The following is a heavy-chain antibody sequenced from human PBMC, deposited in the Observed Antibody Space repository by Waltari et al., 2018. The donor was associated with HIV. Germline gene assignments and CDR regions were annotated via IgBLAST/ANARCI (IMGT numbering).Heavy chain of an antibody. J-gene: IGHJ6*02. CDR2: INPCGSI. CDR3: ARGSWGSGMDV. CDR1: GGSFNGYY. Sequence: QVRLQQWGAGLLKPSETLSLTCAVYGGSFNGYYWSWIRQPPGKGLECIGEINPCGSIKYNPSLKSRVIISVDRYKNQFSLKLTSVTAADTALYYCARGSWGSGMDVWGRGTTVIVSS. V-gene: IGHV4-34*02. D-gene: IGHD7-27*01.